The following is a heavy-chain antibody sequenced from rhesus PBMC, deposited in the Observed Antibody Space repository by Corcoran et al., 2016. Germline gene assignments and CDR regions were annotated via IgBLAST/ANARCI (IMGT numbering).Heavy chain of an antibody. D-gene: IGHD5-24*01. CDR1: GGSISDSYR. CDR3: ARESSGYSLYYFDY. Sequence: QVQLQESGPGVVKPSETLSLTCAVSGGSISDSYRWSWIRQPPGKGLEWIGYIYGSSTSTNYNPSLKRRVTISKDTSKNQFSLKLSSVTAADTAVYYCARESSGYSLYYFDYWGQGVLVTVSS. V-gene: IGHV4S10*01. CDR2: IYGSSTST. J-gene: IGHJ4*01.